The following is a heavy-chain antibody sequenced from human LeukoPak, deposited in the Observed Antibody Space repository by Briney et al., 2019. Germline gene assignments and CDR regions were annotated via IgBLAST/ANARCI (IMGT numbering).Heavy chain of an antibody. CDR1: GGSISSYY. Sequence: PSETLSLTCTVSGGSISSYYWSWIRQPPGKGLEWIGYIYYSGSTNYNPSLKSRVTISVDTSKNQFSLKLSSVTAADTAVYYCARFPITSCYFDYWGQGTLVTVSS. CDR3: ARFPITSCYFDY. D-gene: IGHD2-2*01. V-gene: IGHV4-59*08. CDR2: IYYSGST. J-gene: IGHJ4*02.